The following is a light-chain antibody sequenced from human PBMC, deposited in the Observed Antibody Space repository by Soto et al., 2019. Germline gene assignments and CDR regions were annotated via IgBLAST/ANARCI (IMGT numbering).Light chain of an antibody. J-gene: IGLJ1*01. CDR2: EVN. Sequence: QSVLTQPASVSGSPGQSITISCTGTSSDVGSYNLVSWYQRLPGKAPKLMIYEVNKRPSGISNRFSGSKSGNTASLTISGLQAEDEADYYCCSYAGSRPYVFGTGTKVTVL. V-gene: IGLV2-23*02. CDR3: CSYAGSRPYV. CDR1: SSDVGSYNL.